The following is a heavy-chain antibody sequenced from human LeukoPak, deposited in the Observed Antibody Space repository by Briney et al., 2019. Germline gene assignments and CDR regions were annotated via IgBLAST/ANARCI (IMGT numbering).Heavy chain of an antibody. J-gene: IGHJ6*02. CDR1: GFTVSSNY. Sequence: GGSLRLSCAASGFTVSSNYMSWVRQAPGKGLEWVSVIYSGGSTYYADSVKGRFTISRDNSKNTLYLQVNSLRAEDTAVYYCARDYYGSGMDVWGQGTTVTVSS. D-gene: IGHD3-10*01. V-gene: IGHV3-66*01. CDR2: IYSGGST. CDR3: ARDYYGSGMDV.